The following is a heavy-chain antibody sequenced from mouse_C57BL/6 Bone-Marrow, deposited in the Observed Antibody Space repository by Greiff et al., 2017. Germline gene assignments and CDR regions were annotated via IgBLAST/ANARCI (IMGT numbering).Heavy chain of an antibody. Sequence: EVQLVESGGDLVKPGGSLKLSCAASGFTFSSYGMSWVRQTPDKRLEWVATISSGGSYTYYPDSVKGRFTISRDNAKNTLYLQMSSLKSEDTAMYYCATYYSNYGFAYWGQGTLVTVSA. D-gene: IGHD2-5*01. J-gene: IGHJ3*01. V-gene: IGHV5-6*01. CDR3: ATYYSNYGFAY. CDR2: ISSGGSYT. CDR1: GFTFSSYG.